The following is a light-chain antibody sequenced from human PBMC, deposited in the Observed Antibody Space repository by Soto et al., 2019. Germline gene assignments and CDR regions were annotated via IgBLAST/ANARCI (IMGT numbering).Light chain of an antibody. CDR3: QQYNDSPLT. J-gene: IGKJ3*01. Sequence: DIVLTQSPGTLSLSPGERATLSCRASQTLSTNSLAWYQQRPGQTPRLLIYAASTRDTDIPDRFNGSGSGTDFALTISRLEPEDFALYYCQQYNDSPLTFGPGTKVDGK. CDR2: AAS. CDR1: QTLSTNS. V-gene: IGKV3-20*01.